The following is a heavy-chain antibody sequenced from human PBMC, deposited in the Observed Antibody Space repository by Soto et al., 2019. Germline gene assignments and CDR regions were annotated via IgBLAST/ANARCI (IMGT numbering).Heavy chain of an antibody. CDR2: INNDGNST. CDR3: ARDPPLIGDTVYGLDV. Sequence: EVQLVESGGGLVQPGGSLILSCAASGFTFSSYWMHWVRQAPGKGLVWVSRINNDGNSTSYADSVKGRFTISRDNAKSTLYVEMSSMRAEDTAVYYCARDPPLIGDTVYGLDVWGQGTTVTVSS. D-gene: IGHD2-21*01. J-gene: IGHJ6*02. V-gene: IGHV3-74*01. CDR1: GFTFSSYW.